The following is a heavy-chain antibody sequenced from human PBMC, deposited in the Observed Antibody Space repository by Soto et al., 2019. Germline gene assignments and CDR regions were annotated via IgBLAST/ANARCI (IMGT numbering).Heavy chain of an antibody. Sequence: ASVKVSCKASGYTFTSYYMHWVRQAPGQGLEWMGIINPSGGSTSYAQKFQGRVTMIRDTSTSTVYMELSSLRSEDTAVYYCARDSKQQLVHRLRYNWFDPWGQGTLVTVSS. CDR1: GYTFTSYY. CDR3: ARDSKQQLVHRLRYNWFDP. CDR2: INPSGGST. J-gene: IGHJ5*02. D-gene: IGHD6-13*01. V-gene: IGHV1-46*01.